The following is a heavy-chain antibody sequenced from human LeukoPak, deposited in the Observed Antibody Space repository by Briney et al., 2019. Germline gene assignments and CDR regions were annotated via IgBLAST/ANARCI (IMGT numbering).Heavy chain of an antibody. D-gene: IGHD3-22*01. Sequence: GASVKVSCKASGGTFSSYAISWVRQAPGQGLEWMGGIIPIFGTANYAQKFQGRVTITADESTSTAYMELSSLRSEDTAVYYCARAPLARVREIRSSGYAFDYWGQGTLVTVSS. J-gene: IGHJ4*02. V-gene: IGHV1-69*13. CDR2: IIPIFGTA. CDR1: GGTFSSYA. CDR3: ARAPLARVREIRSSGYAFDY.